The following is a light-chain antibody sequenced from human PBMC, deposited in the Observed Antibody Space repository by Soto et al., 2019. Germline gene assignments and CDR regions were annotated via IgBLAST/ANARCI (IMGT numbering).Light chain of an antibody. CDR2: GSD. CDR1: QTVDSRY. Sequence: EIVLTQSPGTLSLSPGERATLSCRASQTVDSRYLAWYQQKPGQAPGVLIYGSDIRAAGVPDRFSGSGSGTDFTLTISRLEPEDFAVYYRQHYGNSLLTFGGGTKVNIK. J-gene: IGKJ4*01. V-gene: IGKV3-20*01. CDR3: QHYGNSLLT.